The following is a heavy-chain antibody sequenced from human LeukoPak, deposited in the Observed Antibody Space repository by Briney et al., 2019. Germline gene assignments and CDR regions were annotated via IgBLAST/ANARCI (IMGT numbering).Heavy chain of an antibody. V-gene: IGHV3-48*01. CDR2: ITSSSSTI. CDR1: GFTFSSYG. CDR3: AKTSVGEGRIIGSGYFDN. Sequence: GGSLRLSCAASGFTFSSYGMNWVRQAPGKGLEWLSHITSSSSTIYYADSVKGRFTISRDNSKNTLYLQMNSLRAEDTAVYYCAKTSVGEGRIIGSGYFDNWGQGTLVTVSS. D-gene: IGHD3-16*02. J-gene: IGHJ4*02.